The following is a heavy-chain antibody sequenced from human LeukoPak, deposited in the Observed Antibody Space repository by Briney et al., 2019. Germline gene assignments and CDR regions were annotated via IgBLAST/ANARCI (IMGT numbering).Heavy chain of an antibody. J-gene: IGHJ4*02. D-gene: IGHD6-19*01. CDR2: ISGSGGST. CDR1: GFTFNSYA. V-gene: IGHV3-23*01. Sequence: GGSLRLSCAASGFTFNSYAMSWVRQAPGKGLEWASAISGSGGSTYYADSVKGRFTISRDNSKNTLYLQMNSLRAEDTAVYYCAKDSLYSSGWYYFDYWGQGTLVTVSS. CDR3: AKDSLYSSGWYYFDY.